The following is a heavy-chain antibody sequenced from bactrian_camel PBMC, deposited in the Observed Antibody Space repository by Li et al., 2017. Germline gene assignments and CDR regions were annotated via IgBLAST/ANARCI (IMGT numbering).Heavy chain of an antibody. CDR1: GHTYSSNC. Sequence: HVQLVESGGGSVQPGGSLRLSCGASGHTYSSNCMGWFRQAPGKEREGVAFLDGDGTPTYTNPVKGRFTISRDIAKETLYLQMNSLKPDDTAVYTCAADEGY. D-gene: IGHD2*01. V-gene: IGHV3S53*01. CDR2: LDGDGTP.